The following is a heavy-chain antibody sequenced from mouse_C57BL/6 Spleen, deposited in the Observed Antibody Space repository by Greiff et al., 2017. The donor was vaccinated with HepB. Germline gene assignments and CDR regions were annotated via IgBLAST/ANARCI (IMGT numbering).Heavy chain of an antibody. D-gene: IGHD2-1*01. V-gene: IGHV1-81*01. CDR2: IYPRSGNT. CDR3: ARREGNYYFDY. J-gene: IGHJ2*01. CDR1: GYTFTSYG. Sequence: QVQLKESGAELARPGASVKLSCKASGYTFTSYGISWVKQRTGQGLEWIGEIYPRSGNTYYNEKFKGKATLTADKSSSTAYMELRSLTSEDSAVYFCARREGNYYFDYWGQGTTLTVSS.